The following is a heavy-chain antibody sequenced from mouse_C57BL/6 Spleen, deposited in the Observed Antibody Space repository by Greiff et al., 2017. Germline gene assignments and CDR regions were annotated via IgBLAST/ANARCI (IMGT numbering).Heavy chain of an antibody. CDR1: GYSITSGYY. CDR3: ARAEGYAWFAY. Sequence: ESGPGLVKPSQSLSLTCSVTGYSITSGYYWNWIRQFPGNKLEWMGYISYDGSNNYNPSLKNRISITRDTSKNQFFLKLNSVTTEDTATYYCARAEGYAWFAYRGQGTLVTVSA. V-gene: IGHV3-6*01. CDR2: ISYDGSN. D-gene: IGHD2-2*01. J-gene: IGHJ3*01.